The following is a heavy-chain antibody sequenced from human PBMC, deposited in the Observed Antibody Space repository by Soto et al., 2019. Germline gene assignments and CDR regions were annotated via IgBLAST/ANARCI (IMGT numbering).Heavy chain of an antibody. CDR1: GFTVSSNY. CDR3: ARVHPYSSRWYNYYYGMDV. J-gene: IGHJ6*02. D-gene: IGHD6-13*01. V-gene: IGHV3-53*01. CDR2: IYSGGST. Sequence: GGSLRLSCAASGFTVSSNYMSWVRQAPGKGLEWVSVIYSGGSTYYADSVKGRFTISRDNSKNTLYLQMNSLRAEDTAVYYCARVHPYSSRWYNYYYGMDVWGQGTTVPVSS.